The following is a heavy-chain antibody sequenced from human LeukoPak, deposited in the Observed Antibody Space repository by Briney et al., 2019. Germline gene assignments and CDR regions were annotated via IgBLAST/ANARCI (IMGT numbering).Heavy chain of an antibody. CDR2: ISAYNGNT. CDR3: ARTASAGTLGGVDGY. D-gene: IGHD6-19*01. CDR1: GYTFTSYG. J-gene: IGHJ4*02. Sequence: ASVKVSCKASGYTFTSYGISWVRQAPGQGLEWMGWISAYNGNTNYAQKLQGRVTMTTDTSTSTAYMELRSLRSEDTAVYYCARTASAGTLGGVDGYWGQGTLVTVSS. V-gene: IGHV1-18*01.